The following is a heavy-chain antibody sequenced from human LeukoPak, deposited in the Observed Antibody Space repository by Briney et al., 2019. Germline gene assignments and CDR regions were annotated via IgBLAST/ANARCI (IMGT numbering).Heavy chain of an antibody. J-gene: IGHJ4*02. CDR1: GFSFSSYA. D-gene: IGHD2-21*02. V-gene: IGHV3-23*01. Sequence: GGSLRLSCAASGFSFSSYAMSWVRQAPGKGLEWVSGISGSDGSTYYADSVKGRFTISRDNSKNALYLQMNSLRAEDTAVYYCAREGSLAYCGGDCSTRGYYFDYWGQGTLVTVSS. CDR2: ISGSDGST. CDR3: AREGSLAYCGGDCSTRGYYFDY.